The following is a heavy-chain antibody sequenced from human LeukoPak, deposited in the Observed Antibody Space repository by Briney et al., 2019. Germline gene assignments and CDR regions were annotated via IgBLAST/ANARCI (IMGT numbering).Heavy chain of an antibody. J-gene: IGHJ4*02. Sequence: GESLKISCKGSGYRFTKYWIGWLRQLPGKGLEWMGIIYPGDSDARYSPSFEGQVTISADKSINTVYLQWTTLKASDTAMYYCARRLNPNFPFDYWGQGTLVTVSS. V-gene: IGHV5-51*01. D-gene: IGHD4/OR15-4a*01. CDR2: IYPGDSDA. CDR3: ARRLNPNFPFDY. CDR1: GYRFTKYW.